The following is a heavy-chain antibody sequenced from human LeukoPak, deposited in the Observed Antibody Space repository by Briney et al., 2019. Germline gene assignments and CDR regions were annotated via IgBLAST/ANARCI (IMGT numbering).Heavy chain of an antibody. J-gene: IGHJ4*02. CDR1: GFTFSSYA. D-gene: IGHD6-19*01. V-gene: IGHV3-23*01. CDR3: ARGGGGYSSGWPYFDY. Sequence: GGSLRLSCAASGFTFSSYAMSWVRQGPGKGLEWVSGIIASGGSTYYADSVKGRFTISRDNSKNTLYLQMNSLRAEDTAVYSCARGGGGYSSGWPYFDYWGQGTLVTVSS. CDR2: IIASGGST.